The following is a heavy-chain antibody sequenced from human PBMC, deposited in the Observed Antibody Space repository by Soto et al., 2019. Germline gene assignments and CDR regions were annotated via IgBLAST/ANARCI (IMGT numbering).Heavy chain of an antibody. V-gene: IGHV3-7*01. CDR3: ARLRSVGTPGAYDI. D-gene: IGHD2-15*01. Sequence: EVQLVESGGGLVQPGGSLRLSCAASGFTFSSYWMSWVRQAPGKGLEWVANIKQDGSEKYYVDSVKGRFTISRDNAKNSLYLQMNSLRAEDTAVYYCARLRSVGTPGAYDIWSQGTMITVSS. CDR1: GFTFSSYW. J-gene: IGHJ3*02. CDR2: IKQDGSEK.